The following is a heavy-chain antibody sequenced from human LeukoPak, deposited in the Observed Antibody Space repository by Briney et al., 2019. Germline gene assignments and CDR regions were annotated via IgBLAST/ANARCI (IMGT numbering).Heavy chain of an antibody. CDR2: ISAYNGAT. J-gene: IGHJ4*02. D-gene: IGHD4-23*01. Sequence: ASVKVSCKASGYTFTTYGFGWVRQAPGQGLEWMGWISAYNGATNYAQKLQGRVTMTTDTSTSTAYMELRSLRSDDTAVYYCARAYGGSTERYLDYWGQGTLVTVSS. CDR3: ARAYGGSTERYLDY. CDR1: GYTFTTYG. V-gene: IGHV1-18*01.